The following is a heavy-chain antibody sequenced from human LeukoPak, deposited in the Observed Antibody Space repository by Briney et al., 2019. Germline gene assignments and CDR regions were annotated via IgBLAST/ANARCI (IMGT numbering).Heavy chain of an antibody. CDR1: GGSFSGHY. D-gene: IGHD2-2*01. J-gene: IGHJ4*02. CDR3: ARGRTGAAALDF. CDR2: STHRGSP. Sequence: PSETLSLTCAVYGGSFSGHYWIYIRQPPGKGLEWIGESTHRGSPNYNPSLKSRVTISVDTSKNQFSMKLTSVTAADTAVYYCARGRTGAAALDFWGPGTLVSVSS. V-gene: IGHV4-34*01.